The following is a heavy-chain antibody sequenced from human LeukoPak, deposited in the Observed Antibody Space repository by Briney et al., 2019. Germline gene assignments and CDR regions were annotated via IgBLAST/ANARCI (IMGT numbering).Heavy chain of an antibody. Sequence: GESLKISCKGSGYSFTSYWIGWVRQMPGKGLEWMGIIYPGDSDTRYSPSFQGQATISADKSISTAYLQWSSLKASDTAMYYCARGRGYSYGYGYYFDYWGQGTLVTVSS. CDR1: GYSFTSYW. D-gene: IGHD5-18*01. V-gene: IGHV5-51*01. CDR2: IYPGDSDT. J-gene: IGHJ4*02. CDR3: ARGRGYSYGYGYYFDY.